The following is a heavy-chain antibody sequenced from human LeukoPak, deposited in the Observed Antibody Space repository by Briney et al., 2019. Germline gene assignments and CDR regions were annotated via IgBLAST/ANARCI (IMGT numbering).Heavy chain of an antibody. D-gene: IGHD6-19*01. V-gene: IGHV3-23*01. CDR1: DFTFRDYA. CDR3: AKDPAVAGTGDY. Sequence: GGSLRLSCATSDFTFRDYAMTWVRQAPGKGLEWVSVISNSGDNTYYADAVKGRFAISRDNSKNTLYLQMNSLRAEDTAVYYCAKDPAVAGTGDYWGQGTLVTVSS. CDR2: ISNSGDNT. J-gene: IGHJ4*02.